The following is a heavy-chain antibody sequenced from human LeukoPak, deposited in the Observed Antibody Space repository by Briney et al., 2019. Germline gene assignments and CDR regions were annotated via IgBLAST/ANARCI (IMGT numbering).Heavy chain of an antibody. CDR1: GFTFSSYG. J-gene: IGHJ4*02. Sequence: GGSLRLSCAASGFTFSSYGMSWVRQAPGKGLEWVPAISGSGGSTYYADSVKGRFTISRDNSKNTLYLQMNSLRAEDTAVYYCAKGEEGYSYGFGYWGQGTLVTVSS. CDR3: AKGEEGYSYGFGY. CDR2: ISGSGGST. D-gene: IGHD5-18*01. V-gene: IGHV3-23*01.